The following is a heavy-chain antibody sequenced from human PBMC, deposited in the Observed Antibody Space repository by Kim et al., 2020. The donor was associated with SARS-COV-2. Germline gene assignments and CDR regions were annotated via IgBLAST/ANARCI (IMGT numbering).Heavy chain of an antibody. D-gene: IGHD2-21*01. Sequence: GGSLRLSCAASGFPFSSYAMSWVRQAPGKGEWVSTISNRESGDYPHYANSVKGRFTVSRDNSKSMLYLQMNALRAEDTAVYYCVRDLTYDYSYWGQGTLVTVSS. V-gene: IGHV3-23*01. J-gene: IGHJ4*02. CDR3: VRDLTYDYSY. CDR2: ISNRESGDYP. CDR1: GFPFSSYA.